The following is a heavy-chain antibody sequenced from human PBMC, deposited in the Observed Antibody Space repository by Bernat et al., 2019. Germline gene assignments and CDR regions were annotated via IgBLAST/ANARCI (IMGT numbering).Heavy chain of an antibody. CDR1: GFTFSSYA. D-gene: IGHD3-10*01. V-gene: IGHV3-23*04. CDR2: ISGSGGST. CDR3: AKDWTMVRGVPTPPDDY. Sequence: EVQLVESGGGLVQPGGSLRLSCAASGFTFSSYAMSWVRQAPGKGLEWVSAISGSGGSTYYADSVKGRFTISRDNSKNTLYLQLNSLRAEDTAVYYCAKDWTMVRGVPTPPDDYWGQGTLVTVSS. J-gene: IGHJ4*02.